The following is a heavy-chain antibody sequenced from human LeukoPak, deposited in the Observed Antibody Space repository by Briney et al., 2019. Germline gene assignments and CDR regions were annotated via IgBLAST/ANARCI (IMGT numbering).Heavy chain of an antibody. CDR2: ISGSGGST. Sequence: GGSLRLSCAASGFTFSSYAMSWARQAPGKGLEWVSAISGSGGSTYYADSVKGRFTISRDNSKNTLYLQMNSLRAEDTAVYYCAKPYYDFWSGYSARDYWGQGTLVTVSS. V-gene: IGHV3-23*01. CDR3: AKPYYDFWSGYSARDY. D-gene: IGHD3-3*01. CDR1: GFTFSSYA. J-gene: IGHJ4*02.